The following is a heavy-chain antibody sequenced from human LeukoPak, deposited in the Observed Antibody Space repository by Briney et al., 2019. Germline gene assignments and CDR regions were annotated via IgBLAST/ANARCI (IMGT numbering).Heavy chain of an antibody. CDR1: GFTFDDYA. CDR2: ISWNSGRV. V-gene: IGHV3-9*01. Sequence: GRSLRLSCAASGFTFDDYAMHWVRQAPGKGLEWVSSISWNSGRVGYADSVKGRFTISRDNAKNSLYLQMNSLRAEDTAVYYCARERDYRSWGSYRRSFDYWGQGTLVTVSS. CDR3: ARERDYRSWGSYRRSFDY. D-gene: IGHD3-16*02. J-gene: IGHJ4*02.